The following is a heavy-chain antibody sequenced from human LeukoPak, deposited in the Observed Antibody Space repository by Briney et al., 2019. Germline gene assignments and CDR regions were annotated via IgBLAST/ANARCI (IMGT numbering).Heavy chain of an antibody. CDR1: GYTLTELS. CDR3: ETGARYSSGWYYFDY. Sequence: ASVKVSCKVSGYTLTELSMHWVRQAPGKGREWVGGFDPEDGETIYAQKFQGRVTMTQDRSKYKAYMELRSLRSEDRAVYYCETGARYSSGWYYFDYWGQGALVTVSS. D-gene: IGHD6-19*01. J-gene: IGHJ4*02. V-gene: IGHV1-24*01. CDR2: FDPEDGET.